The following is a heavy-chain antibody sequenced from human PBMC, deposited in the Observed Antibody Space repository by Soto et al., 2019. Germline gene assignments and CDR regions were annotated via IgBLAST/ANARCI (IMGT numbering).Heavy chain of an antibody. J-gene: IGHJ5*02. CDR3: AKDWITGTNGP. V-gene: IGHV3-23*01. Sequence: GGSLRLSCAASGFTFRSYAMTWVRQAPGRGPEWVSTITYNGVTTYYTDSVKGRFTISRDNSKNTLYLQMNSLRAEDTAVYYCAKDWITGTNGPWGQGILVTVSS. CDR2: ITYNGVTT. D-gene: IGHD1-7*01. CDR1: GFTFRSYA.